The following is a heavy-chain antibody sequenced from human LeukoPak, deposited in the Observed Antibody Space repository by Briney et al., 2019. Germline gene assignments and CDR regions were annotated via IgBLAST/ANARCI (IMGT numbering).Heavy chain of an antibody. CDR3: ARDSFWSGSYFDY. CDR1: GFTFSSYA. D-gene: IGHD1-26*01. V-gene: IGHV3-23*01. Sequence: GGSLRLSCAASGFTFSSYAMSWVRQAPGKGLEWVSAISGSGGSTYYADSVKGRFTISRDNSKNTLYLQMNSLRAEDTAVYYCARDSFWSGSYFDYWGQGTLVTVPS. J-gene: IGHJ4*02. CDR2: ISGSGGST.